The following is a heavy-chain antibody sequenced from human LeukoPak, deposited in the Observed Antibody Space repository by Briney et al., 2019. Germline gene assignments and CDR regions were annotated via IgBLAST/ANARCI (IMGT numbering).Heavy chain of an antibody. CDR3: ARGTVAGIRWFDY. J-gene: IGHJ4*02. Sequence: GASVKVSCKASGYSFSNYAMNWVRQAPGQGLEWMGWINTNTGNPTYAQGFTGRFVFSLDTSVSTAYLQISSLKAEGTAVYFCARGTVAGIRWFDYWGQGTLVTVSS. CDR1: GYSFSNYA. CDR2: INTNTGNP. D-gene: IGHD6-19*01. V-gene: IGHV7-4-1*02.